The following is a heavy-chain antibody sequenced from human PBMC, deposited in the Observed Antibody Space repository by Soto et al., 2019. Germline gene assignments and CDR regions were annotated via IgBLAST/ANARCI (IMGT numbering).Heavy chain of an antibody. CDR1: GDSITGSY. J-gene: IGHJ4*02. Sequence: SETLSLTCTVSGDSITGSYWSWIRQPPGKTLEWIGYIYHSGTTTYNPSLKSRVSISVDTSKNQFSLRLTSVIAADTAVYYCARDMPYATGSLAGCDYWDRGILVAVSS. CDR2: IYHSGTT. CDR3: ARDMPYATGSLAGCDY. D-gene: IGHD1-26*01. V-gene: IGHV4-59*01.